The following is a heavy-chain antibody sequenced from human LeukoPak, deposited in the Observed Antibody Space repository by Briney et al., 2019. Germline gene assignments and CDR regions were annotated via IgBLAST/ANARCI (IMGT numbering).Heavy chain of an antibody. CDR2: IYHSGTT. CDR3: ARKENVYYYFDY. V-gene: IGHV4-28*01. Sequence: SETLSLTCAVSGYSITSSSWWGWIRQPPGTGLEWNGYIYHSGTTYYNPSLQSRVTMSVDTSKNQFSLKLSSVTAVDTAVYYCARKENVYYYFDYWGQGTLVTVSS. D-gene: IGHD3-10*01. CDR1: GYSITSSSW. J-gene: IGHJ4*02.